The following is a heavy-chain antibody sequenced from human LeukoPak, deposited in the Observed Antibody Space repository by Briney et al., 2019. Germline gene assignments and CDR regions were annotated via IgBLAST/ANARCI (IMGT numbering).Heavy chain of an antibody. CDR2: IYYSGST. CDR1: GGSISSGGYY. CDR3: ARAPPQDIVVVPAARGFFDY. V-gene: IGHV4-31*03. J-gene: IGHJ4*02. D-gene: IGHD2-2*01. Sequence: PSETLSLTCTVSGGSISSGGYYWSWIRQHPGKGLEWIGYIYYSGSTYYNPSLKSRVTISVDTSKNQFSLKLSSVTAADTAVYYCARAPPQDIVVVPAARGFFDYWGQGTLVTVSS.